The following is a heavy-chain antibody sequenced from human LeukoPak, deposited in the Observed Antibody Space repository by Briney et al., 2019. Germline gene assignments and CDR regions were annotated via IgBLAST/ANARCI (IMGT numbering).Heavy chain of an antibody. J-gene: IGHJ4*02. V-gene: IGHV4-59*01. CDR2: IYYSGST. CDR1: GGSISSYY. Sequence: SETLSLTCTVSGGSISSYYWSWIRQPPGKGLEWIGHIYYSGSTNYNPSLKSRVTISIDTSKNQFSLRLSSVTAADTAVYYCARGAAGYSYGHDFDYWGQGTLVTVSS. D-gene: IGHD5-18*01. CDR3: ARGAAGYSYGHDFDY.